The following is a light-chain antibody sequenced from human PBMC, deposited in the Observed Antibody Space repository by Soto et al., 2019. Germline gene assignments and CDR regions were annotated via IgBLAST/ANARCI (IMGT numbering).Light chain of an antibody. CDR2: DAS. Sequence: EIVLTQSPATLSLSPGERATLSCRASQSVSSNLAWYQQKPGQAPRLLIYDASNRATGIPARFSGSGSGTDFTLTIRSLEPEDFAVYYCQQRSNWSMYTFGQGTKLEIK. CDR1: QSVSSN. J-gene: IGKJ2*01. CDR3: QQRSNWSMYT. V-gene: IGKV3-11*01.